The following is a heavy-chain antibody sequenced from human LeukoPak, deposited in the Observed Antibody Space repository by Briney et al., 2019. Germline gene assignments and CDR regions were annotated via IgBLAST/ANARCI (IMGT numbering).Heavy chain of an antibody. J-gene: IGHJ3*02. CDR2: IYSGGST. V-gene: IGHV3-53*01. Sequence: GGSLRLSCAAFRFTFRSNYMSWVRQAPGKGLEWVSVIYSGGSTYYADSVRGRFTISRDNSKNTLYLQMNSLRAEDTAVYYCARESRIVAGTAFDIGGQGTMVTVSS. D-gene: IGHD5-12*01. CDR1: RFTFRSNY. CDR3: ARESRIVAGTAFDI.